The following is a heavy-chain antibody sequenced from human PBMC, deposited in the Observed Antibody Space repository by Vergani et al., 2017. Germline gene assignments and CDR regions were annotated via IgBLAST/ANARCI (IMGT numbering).Heavy chain of an antibody. CDR1: GFALNRHS. CDR2: ISFDGTNE. J-gene: IGHJ4*02. D-gene: IGHD2-2*02. V-gene: IGHV3-30-3*01. CDR3: VRDRGLCAGGRCYMEAWDY. Sequence: QVQLVESGGGVVQPGTSLSLSCVVSGFALNRHSMYWVRQAPGKGLEWVVGISFDGTNEYYPDLVKGRFTISRDIAKNTLYLQVRSLRLEDTGVYHCVRDRGLCAGGRCYMEAWDYWGQGTPVTVSS.